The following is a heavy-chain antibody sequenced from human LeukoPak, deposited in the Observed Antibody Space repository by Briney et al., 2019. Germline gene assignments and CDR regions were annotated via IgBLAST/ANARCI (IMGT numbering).Heavy chain of an antibody. CDR3: ARAYYDILTGYLRGPFDY. CDR2: INPNSGGT. Sequence: ASVKVSCKASGYPFPGYYMHWVRQAPGQGLEWMGWINPNSGGTNYAQKFQGRVTMTRDTSISTAYMELSRLRSDDTAVYYCARAYYDILTGYLRGPFDYWGQGTLVTVSS. CDR1: GYPFPGYY. V-gene: IGHV1-2*02. D-gene: IGHD3-9*01. J-gene: IGHJ4*02.